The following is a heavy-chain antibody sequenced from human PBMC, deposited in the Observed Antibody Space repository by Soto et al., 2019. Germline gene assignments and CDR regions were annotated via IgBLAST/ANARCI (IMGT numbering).Heavy chain of an antibody. Sequence: IIQNTGKGLEWIGYIYHSGSTYYNPSLKSRVTISVDTSKTQFSLKLSSVTAADTVFQAEDGIRAELPVSAFLLNRSSDL. CDR2: IYHSGST. CDR3: DGIRAELPVSAFLLNRSSDL. V-gene: IGHV4-30-4*06. J-gene: IGHJ2*01. D-gene: IGHD2-2*01.